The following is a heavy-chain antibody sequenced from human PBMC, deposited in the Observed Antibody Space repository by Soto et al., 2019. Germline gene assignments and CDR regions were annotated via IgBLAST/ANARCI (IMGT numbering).Heavy chain of an antibody. J-gene: IGHJ5*02. CDR1: GFTFEDYA. CDR3: VKDGKAARPGGFEP. Sequence: DVQLVESGGGLVQPGRSLRLSCSASGFTFEDYAMHWVRQVPGKGLEWVSGVRWNGDIIGYADSVKGRFTISRDNAKNFLFLQMNSLRLDDTALYYCVKDGKAARPGGFEPWGQGTLVTVSS. V-gene: IGHV3-9*01. CDR2: VRWNGDII. D-gene: IGHD6-6*01.